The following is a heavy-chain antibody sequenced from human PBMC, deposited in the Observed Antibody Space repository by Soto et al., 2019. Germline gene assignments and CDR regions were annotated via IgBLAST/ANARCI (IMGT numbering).Heavy chain of an antibody. Sequence: GESLKISCKGSGYSFTSYWISWVRQMPGKDLEWMGRIDPSDSYTNYTPSFQGHVTIPADKSITTAYLQWSSLTASDTAKYYCGGHQWPGYCSGGSCYYYFGMDVWGEGTTVT. V-gene: IGHV5-10-1*01. J-gene: IGHJ6*02. CDR3: GGHQWPGYCSGGSCYYYFGMDV. D-gene: IGHD2-15*01. CDR2: IDPSDSYT. CDR1: GYSFTSYW.